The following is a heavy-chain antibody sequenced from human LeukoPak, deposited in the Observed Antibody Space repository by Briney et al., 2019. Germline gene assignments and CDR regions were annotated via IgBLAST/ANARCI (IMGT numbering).Heavy chain of an antibody. Sequence: SETLSLTCAVYGGSFSGYYLSWIRQPPGKGLEWVGEINHSGSTNYNPSLKSRVTISGDTSKNQFSLKMSTVTAADTAVYYYARVLGQLWFSYDYYYMDVWGKGTTVTVSS. CDR2: INHSGST. D-gene: IGHD5-18*01. CDR1: GGSFSGYY. V-gene: IGHV4-34*01. J-gene: IGHJ6*03. CDR3: ARVLGQLWFSYDYYYMDV.